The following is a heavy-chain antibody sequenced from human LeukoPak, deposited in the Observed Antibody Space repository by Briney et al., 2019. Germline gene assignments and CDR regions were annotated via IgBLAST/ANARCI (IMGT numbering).Heavy chain of an antibody. CDR1: GGSIYSYY. Sequence: SETLSLTCTVSGGSIYSYYWSWIRQPPGKGLEWIGYFYYPGSTNYNPSLTSRVTMSVDTSKNHFSLKLSSVTAADTAVYYCARHDYGSVTYYYFDYSMDVWGKGTTVTVSS. CDR2: FYYPGST. D-gene: IGHD3-10*01. J-gene: IGHJ6*04. CDR3: ARHDYGSVTYYYFDYSMDV. V-gene: IGHV4-59*08.